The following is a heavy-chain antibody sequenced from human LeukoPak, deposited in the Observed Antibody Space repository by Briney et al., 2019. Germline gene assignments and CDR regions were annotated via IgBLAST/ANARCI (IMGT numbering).Heavy chain of an antibody. Sequence: GGSLRLSCAASGFTFSSYAMSWVRQAPGKGLEWVSAISGSGGSTYYADSVKGRFTISRDNSKNTLYLQMNSLRAEDTAVYYCAKDSALYYDFWSGYYPPDYWGQGTLVTVSS. D-gene: IGHD3-3*01. CDR2: ISGSGGST. CDR3: AKDSALYYDFWSGYYPPDY. J-gene: IGHJ4*02. V-gene: IGHV3-23*01. CDR1: GFTFSSYA.